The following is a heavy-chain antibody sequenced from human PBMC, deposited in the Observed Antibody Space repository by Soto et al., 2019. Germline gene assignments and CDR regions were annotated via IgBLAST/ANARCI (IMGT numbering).Heavy chain of an antibody. CDR3: ARSEARNEIDY. Sequence: SETLSLTCSVSGSPISSYYWSWIRQHPGKGLEWIGYIYYSGSTYYNPSLKSRVTISVDTSKNQFSLKLSSVTAADTAVYYCARSEARNEIDYWGQGTLVTVSS. CDR1: GSPISSYY. J-gene: IGHJ4*02. V-gene: IGHV4-59*06. CDR2: IYYSGST. D-gene: IGHD1-1*01.